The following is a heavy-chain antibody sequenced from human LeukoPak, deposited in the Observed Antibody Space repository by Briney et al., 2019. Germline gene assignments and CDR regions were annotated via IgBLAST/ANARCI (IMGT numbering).Heavy chain of an antibody. CDR1: GFTVSRNY. J-gene: IGHJ4*02. CDR3: ARKVPLAIDY. V-gene: IGHV3-66*01. CDR2: IYSGGST. Sequence: GGSLRLSCTASGFTVSRNYMNWIRQAPGKGLEWVSVIYSGGSTYYADSVKGRFTISRDNSKNTLYLQMNSLRAEDTAVYYCARKVPLAIDYWGQGTLVTVSS. D-gene: IGHD5-12*01.